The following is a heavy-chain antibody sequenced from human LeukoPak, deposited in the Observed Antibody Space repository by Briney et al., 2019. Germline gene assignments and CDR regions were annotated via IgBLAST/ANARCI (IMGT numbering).Heavy chain of an antibody. CDR3: ARPLPDCSSTSCYLYFDY. CDR2: INSDGSST. CDR1: GFTFSSYW. V-gene: IGHV3-74*01. J-gene: IGHJ4*02. Sequence: PGGSLRLSCAASGFTFSSYWMHWVRQAPGKGLVWVSRINSDGSSTSYADSVKGRFTISRDNAKNSLYLQMNSLRAEDTAVYYCARPLPDCSSTSCYLYFDYWGQGTLVTVSS. D-gene: IGHD2-2*01.